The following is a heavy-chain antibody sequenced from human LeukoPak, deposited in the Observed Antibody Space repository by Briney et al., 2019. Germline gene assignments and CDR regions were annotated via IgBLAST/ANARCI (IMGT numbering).Heavy chain of an antibody. J-gene: IGHJ1*01. CDR2: MKSDGRT. CDR1: GFTLRSYC. CDR3: ARAPFEIGGYQPECFLH. Sequence: PGRTLSLSCAVSGFTLRSYCMHWVREAPGKGLVCVSRMKSDGRTKYADSAKGRFTISSNNVKNKESLQMNSLRAEDTGVYYCARAPFEIGGYQPECFLHSGEGDLVIVSS. D-gene: IGHD3-22*01. V-gene: IGHV3-74*01.